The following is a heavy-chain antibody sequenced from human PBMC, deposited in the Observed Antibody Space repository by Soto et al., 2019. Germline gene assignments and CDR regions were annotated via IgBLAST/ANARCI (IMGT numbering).Heavy chain of an antibody. D-gene: IGHD3-22*01. CDR1: GGSVSSGSYY. J-gene: IGHJ4*02. CDR3: VRDRSGYYYLFDY. CDR2: IYTSGST. V-gene: IGHV4-61*01. Sequence: ETLSLTCTFSGGSVSSGSYYWSWIRQPPGKRLEWIGRIYTSGSTNYNPSLKSRVTMSVDTSKNQFSLKLSSVTAADTAIYYCVRDRSGYYYLFDYWGQGTLVTVSS.